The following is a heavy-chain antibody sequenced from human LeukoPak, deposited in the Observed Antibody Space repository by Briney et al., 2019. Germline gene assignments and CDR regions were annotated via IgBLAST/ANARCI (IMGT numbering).Heavy chain of an antibody. J-gene: IGHJ6*02. D-gene: IGHD3-22*01. CDR2: INHSGST. CDR1: GGSFSGYY. CDR3: ARGRYYYDSSGYYYYYYGMDV. V-gene: IGHV4-34*01. Sequence: SETLSLTCAVYGGSFSGYYWSWIRQPPGKGLEWIGEINHSGSTNYNPSLKSRVTISVDTSKNQFSLKLSSVTAADTAVYYCARGRYYYDSSGYYYYYYGMDVWGQGTTVTVFS.